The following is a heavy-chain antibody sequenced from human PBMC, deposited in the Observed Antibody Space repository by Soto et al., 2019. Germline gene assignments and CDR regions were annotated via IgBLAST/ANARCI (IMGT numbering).Heavy chain of an antibody. J-gene: IGHJ2*01. D-gene: IGHD6-19*01. CDR2: ISTYNGNT. V-gene: IGHV1-18*01. CDR3: ARVSSGWYGPEYFDL. Sequence: QVPLVQSGAEVKKPGASVKVSCRASGYSFTTYGMSWVRQAPGQGLEWLGWISTYNGNTNYAQKLQGRVTMTTDTTASTAYMEVRSLRSDDTAVYYCARVSSGWYGPEYFDLWGRGTLVTVSS. CDR1: GYSFTTYG.